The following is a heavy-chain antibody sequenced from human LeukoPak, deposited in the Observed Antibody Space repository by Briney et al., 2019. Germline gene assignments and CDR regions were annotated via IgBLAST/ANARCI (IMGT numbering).Heavy chain of an antibody. CDR3: AKDMRSSTSYLLDY. J-gene: IGHJ4*02. D-gene: IGHD2-2*01. Sequence: PGRSLRLSCAASGFTFDDYAMHWVRQAPGKGLEWVSGISWNSGSIGYADSVEGRFTISRDNAKNSLYLQMNSLRAEDTALYYCAKDMRSSTSYLLDYWGQGTLVTVSS. V-gene: IGHV3-9*01. CDR1: GFTFDDYA. CDR2: ISWNSGSI.